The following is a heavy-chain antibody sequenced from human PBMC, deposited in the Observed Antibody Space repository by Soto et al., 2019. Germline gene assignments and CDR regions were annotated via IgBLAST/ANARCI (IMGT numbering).Heavy chain of an antibody. J-gene: IGHJ4*02. CDR3: ARASSGTYRLDY. CDR2: INPSGGGA. D-gene: IGHD1-26*01. Sequence: ASVKVSCKASGYTFTSCNIHWVRQAPGQGLEWMGVINPSGGGASYAQSFQGRATLTRDTSTSTVYMELNSLRSEDTAVYYCARASSGTYRLDYWGQGTLLTVSS. V-gene: IGHV1-46*01. CDR1: GYTFTSCN.